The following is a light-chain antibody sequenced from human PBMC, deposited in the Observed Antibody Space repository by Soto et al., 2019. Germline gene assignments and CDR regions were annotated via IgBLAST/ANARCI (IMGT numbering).Light chain of an antibody. V-gene: IGKV1-33*01. CDR2: GAS. J-gene: IGKJ3*01. CDR3: QRYGDFPFT. Sequence: DIQMTQSPSSLSASVGDRVTITCQASQDITNYLSWYQQKPGKAPKLLIYGASNLQTGVPSRFSGDGSGIDFTLTIRGLQPEDIATYYCQRYGDFPFTFGPGTKVEI. CDR1: QDITNY.